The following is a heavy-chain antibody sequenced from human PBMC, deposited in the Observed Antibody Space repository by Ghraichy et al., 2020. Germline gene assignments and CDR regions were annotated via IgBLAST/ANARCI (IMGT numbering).Heavy chain of an antibody. Sequence: SVKVSCKASGGTFSSYAISWVRQAPGQGLEWMGRIIPILGIANYAQKFQGRVTITADKSTSTAYMELSSLRSEDTAVYYCARGLGNRRSYHDYWGQGTLVTVSS. CDR1: GGTFSSYA. V-gene: IGHV1-69*04. J-gene: IGHJ4*02. CDR3: ARGLGNRRSYHDY. CDR2: IIPILGIA. D-gene: IGHD1-26*01.